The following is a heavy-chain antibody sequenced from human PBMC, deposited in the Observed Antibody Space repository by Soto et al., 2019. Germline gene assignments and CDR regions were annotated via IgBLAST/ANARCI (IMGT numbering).Heavy chain of an antibody. Sequence: QVQLQESCPGLVKPSETLSLTCTVSGGSISSYYWSWIRQPPGKGLEWMGSIYYSGSTNYNPSLMHRATISVDTSKNECSLKLSSGSAADTAVYYCARLAPIVNYYYGMDVCVQGTTVTVSS. V-gene: IGHV4-59*01. D-gene: IGHD1-26*01. CDR2: IYYSGST. J-gene: IGHJ6*02. CDR1: GGSISSYY. CDR3: ARLAPIVNYYYGMDV.